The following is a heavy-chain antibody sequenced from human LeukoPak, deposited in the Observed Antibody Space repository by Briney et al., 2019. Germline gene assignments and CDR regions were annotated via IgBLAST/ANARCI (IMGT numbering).Heavy chain of an antibody. CDR2: IYSGGST. V-gene: IGHV3-53*01. CDR1: GFTVSSNY. Sequence: GRSLRLSCSASGFTVSSNYMSWVRQAPGKGLEWVAVIYSGGSTYYAESVKGRFTISRDNSKNTLYLQMNSLRAEDTAVYYCFSGYSSSWGVYWGQGTLVTVSS. D-gene: IGHD6-13*01. J-gene: IGHJ4*02. CDR3: FSGYSSSWGVY.